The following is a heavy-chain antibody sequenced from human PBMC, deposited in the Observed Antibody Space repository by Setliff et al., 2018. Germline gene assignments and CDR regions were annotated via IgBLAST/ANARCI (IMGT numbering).Heavy chain of an antibody. CDR1: GYTFTSYY. Sequence: GASVKVSCKASGYTFTSYYMHWVRQAPGQGLEWMGIINPSGGSTSYAQKFQGRVTMTRDTSTSTVYMELSGLRSEDTAVYYCARVIGGLRSHLASLDYWGQGTLVTVSS. V-gene: IGHV1-46*01. CDR3: ARVIGGLRSHLASLDY. J-gene: IGHJ4*02. D-gene: IGHD4-17*01. CDR2: INPSGGST.